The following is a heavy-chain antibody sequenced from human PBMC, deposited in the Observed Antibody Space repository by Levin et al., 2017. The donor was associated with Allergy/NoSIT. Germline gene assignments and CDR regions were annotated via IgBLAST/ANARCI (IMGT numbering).Heavy chain of an antibody. CDR3: AKGGVQGAWCYYFDY. V-gene: IGHV3-23*01. CDR2: ISGSGGST. D-gene: IGHD3-10*01. CDR1: GFTFSSYA. J-gene: IGHJ4*02. Sequence: GGSLRLSCAASGFTFSSYAMSWVRQAPGKGLEWVSAISGSGGSTYYADSVKGRFTISRDNSKNTLYLQMNSLRAEDSAVYYCAKGGVQGAWCYYFDYWGQGTLVTVSS.